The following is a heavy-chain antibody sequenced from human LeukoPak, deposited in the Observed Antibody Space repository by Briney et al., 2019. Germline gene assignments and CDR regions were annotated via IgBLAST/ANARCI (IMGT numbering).Heavy chain of an antibody. V-gene: IGHV4-34*01. CDR1: GGSFSGYY. J-gene: IGHJ4*02. D-gene: IGHD4-23*01. Sequence: PSETLSLTCAVYGGSFSGYYWSWIRQPPGKGLEWIGEINHNGSTNYNPSLKSRVTISVDTSKNQFSLKLSSVTAADTAVYYCARGPNYGGNSKDFDYWGQGTLVTVSS. CDR2: INHNGST. CDR3: ARGPNYGGNSKDFDY.